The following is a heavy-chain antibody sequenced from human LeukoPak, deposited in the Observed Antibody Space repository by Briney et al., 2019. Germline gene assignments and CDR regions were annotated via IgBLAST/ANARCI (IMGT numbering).Heavy chain of an antibody. CDR3: ARAGYSYGYGWFDP. Sequence: TGGSLRLSCAASGFTFSNAWMSWIRQAPGKGLEWVSYISSSGSTIYYADSVKGRFTISRDNAKNSLYLQMNSLRAEDTAVYYCARAGYSYGYGWFDPWGQGTLVTVSS. CDR1: GFTFSNAW. CDR2: ISSSGSTI. J-gene: IGHJ5*02. D-gene: IGHD5-18*01. V-gene: IGHV3-11*01.